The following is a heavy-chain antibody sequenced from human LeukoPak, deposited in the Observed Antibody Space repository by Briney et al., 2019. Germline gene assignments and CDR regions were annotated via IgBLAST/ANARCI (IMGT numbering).Heavy chain of an antibody. CDR3: ARVWPRIKIFGVVTSCWFDP. CDR2: INHSGST. D-gene: IGHD3-3*01. Sequence: SETLSLTGAVYGGSFSGYYWSWIRQHPGKGLEWIGEINHSGSTNYNPSLKSRVTISVDTSKNQFSLKLSSVTAADTAVYYCARVWPRIKIFGVVTSCWFDPWGQGTLVTVSS. CDR1: GGSFSGYY. J-gene: IGHJ5*02. V-gene: IGHV4-34*01.